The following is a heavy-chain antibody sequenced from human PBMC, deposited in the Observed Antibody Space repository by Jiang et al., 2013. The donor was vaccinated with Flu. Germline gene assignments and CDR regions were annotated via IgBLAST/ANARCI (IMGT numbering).Heavy chain of an antibody. CDR3: ARLVIISGGVFDY. CDR2: IYPGDSDT. V-gene: IGHV5-51*01. J-gene: IGHJ4*02. D-gene: IGHD2-15*01. Sequence: RQMPGKGLEWMGIIYPGDSDTRYSPSFQGQVTISADKSISTAYLQWSSLKASDTAMYYCARLVIISGGVFDYWGQGTLVTVSS.